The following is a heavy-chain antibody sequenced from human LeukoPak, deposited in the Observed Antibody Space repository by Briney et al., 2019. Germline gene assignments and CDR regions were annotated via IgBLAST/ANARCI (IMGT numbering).Heavy chain of an antibody. CDR3: ARQQSGIAAAGTVLWWFDP. V-gene: IGHV5-51*01. CDR1: GYIFTSYW. CDR2: IYPGDSDT. Sequence: GASLQISCKGSGYIFTSYWIGWVRPLPGKGLEWMGIIYPGDSDTRYSPSFQGQVTISADKSTSTAYLQWSSLKASDTAMYYCARQQSGIAAAGTVLWWFDPWGQGTLVTVSS. J-gene: IGHJ5*02. D-gene: IGHD6-13*01.